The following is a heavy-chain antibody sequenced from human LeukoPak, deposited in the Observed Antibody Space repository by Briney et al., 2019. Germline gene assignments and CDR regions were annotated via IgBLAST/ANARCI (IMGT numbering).Heavy chain of an antibody. CDR3: GRGMRDYYGLDY. D-gene: IGHD3-10*01. J-gene: IGHJ4*02. CDR1: GFMFSNYA. CDR2: ISYDGSNK. V-gene: IGHV3-30-3*01. Sequence: GGSLRLSCAASGFMFSNYAMIWVRQAPGKGLEWVAVISYDGSNKYYADSVKGRFTISRDNSKNALYLQMNSLRAEDTAVYYCGRGMRDYYGLDYWGQGILVTVSS.